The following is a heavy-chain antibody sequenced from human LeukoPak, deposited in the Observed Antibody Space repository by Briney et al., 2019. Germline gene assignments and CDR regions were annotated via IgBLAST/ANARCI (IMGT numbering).Heavy chain of an antibody. J-gene: IGHJ3*02. D-gene: IGHD6-19*01. V-gene: IGHV5-51*01. CDR1: GYSFTSYW. CDR2: IYPGGSDT. CDR3: ARPPVSGWRGGNDAFDI. Sequence: GESLQISCKGSGYSFTSYWIGWVRQMPGKGLEWMGIIYPGGSDTRYSPSFQGQVTISADKSISTAYLQWSSLKASDTAMYYCARPPVSGWRGGNDAFDIWGQGTMVTVSS.